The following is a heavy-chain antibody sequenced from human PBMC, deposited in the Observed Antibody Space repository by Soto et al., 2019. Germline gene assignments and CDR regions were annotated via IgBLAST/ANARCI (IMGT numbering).Heavy chain of an antibody. CDR3: ARLNVATITPPPDAFDI. Sequence: QLQLHESGPGLVKPSETLSLTCTVSGGSISSSSYYWGWIRQPPGKGLEWIGSIYYSGSTYYNPSLKSRVTISVDTSKNQFSLKLSSVTAADTAVYYCARLNVATITPPPDAFDIWGQGTMVTVSS. J-gene: IGHJ3*02. D-gene: IGHD5-12*01. CDR2: IYYSGST. CDR1: GGSISSSSYY. V-gene: IGHV4-39*01.